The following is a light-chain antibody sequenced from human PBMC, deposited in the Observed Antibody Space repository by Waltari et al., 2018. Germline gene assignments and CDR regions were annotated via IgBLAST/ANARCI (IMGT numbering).Light chain of an antibody. CDR2: KAS. CDR1: LVISSD. V-gene: IGKV1-13*02. J-gene: IGKJ4*01. CDR3: QQHDSYPLT. Sequence: IQMTQSPSSLSASVGDRVTITCRASLVISSDLAWYQQKPGKPPKLLIYKASAVQSGVPSRVSGSGSGTDFTLTISSLQPEDFATYYCQQHDSYPLTFGGGTKVEIK.